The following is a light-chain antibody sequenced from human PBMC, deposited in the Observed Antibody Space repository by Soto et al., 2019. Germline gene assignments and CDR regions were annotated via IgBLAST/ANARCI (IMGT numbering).Light chain of an antibody. CDR2: AAS. Sequence: IQLTQSPSSLSASVGDRVTITCRASQGISSYLGWYKQKPGKAPKLLIYAASTLQSGVPSRFRGSGSGTDFTLTIISLQPEDFATYYCQQLNSYPITCGQGTRLEI. V-gene: IGKV1-9*01. CDR3: QQLNSYPIT. CDR1: QGISSY. J-gene: IGKJ5*01.